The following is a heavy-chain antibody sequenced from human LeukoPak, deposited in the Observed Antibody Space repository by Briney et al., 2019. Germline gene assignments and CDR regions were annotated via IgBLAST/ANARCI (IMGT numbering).Heavy chain of an antibody. J-gene: IGHJ4*02. Sequence: SETLSLACTVSGGSISSYYWSWIRQPPGKGLEWIGYIYYSGSTNYNPSLKSRVTISVDTSRNQFSLKLTSVTAADTAVYYCAKVSDRDSSGYYWGFEYWGQGTLVTVSS. V-gene: IGHV4-59*08. CDR3: AKVSDRDSSGYYWGFEY. CDR1: GGSISSYY. CDR2: IYYSGST. D-gene: IGHD3-22*01.